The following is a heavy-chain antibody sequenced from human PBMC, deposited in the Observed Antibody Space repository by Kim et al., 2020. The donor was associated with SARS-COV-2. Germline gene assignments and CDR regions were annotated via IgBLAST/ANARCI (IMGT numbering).Heavy chain of an antibody. CDR1: GDSVSSDSAT. V-gene: IGHV6-1*01. Sequence: SQTLSLTCAISGDSVSSDSATWDWIRQSPSRGLEWLGRTYYRSRWIHDYALSVRSRLSITPDTSKNQFSLQVNSVIPDDTAVYYCARRGSHKSYYDYWGQ. CDR3: ARRGSHKSYYDY. CDR2: TYYRSRWIH. J-gene: IGHJ4*02. D-gene: IGHD3-10*01.